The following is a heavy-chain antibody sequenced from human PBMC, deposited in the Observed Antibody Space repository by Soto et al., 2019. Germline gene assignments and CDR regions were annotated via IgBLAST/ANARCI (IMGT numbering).Heavy chain of an antibody. V-gene: IGHV3-7*01. J-gene: IGHJ6*02. Sequence: EMQLVESGGGLVQPGGSLRLSCVASGFTCSSYWMTWGRQAPGKGLEWVANIKQDGSEKYYVDSVKGRFTISRDNAKNSLYLKMNSLRAEDTAVYYCARGRGLDVWGQGTTVSVSS. CDR1: GFTCSSYW. CDR3: ARGRGLDV. CDR2: IKQDGSEK.